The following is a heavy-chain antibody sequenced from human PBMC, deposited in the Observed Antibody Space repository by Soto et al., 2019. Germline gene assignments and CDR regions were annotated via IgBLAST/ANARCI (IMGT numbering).Heavy chain of an antibody. J-gene: IGHJ3*02. V-gene: IGHV5-10-1*01. CDR2: IDPSDSYT. D-gene: IGHD6-13*01. CDR3: ARTLSSWYLGAFDI. CDR1: GYSFTSYW. Sequence: PGESLKISCKGSGYSFTSYWISWMRQMPGKGLEWMGRIDPSDSYTNYSPSLQGHVTISADKSINTAYLQWSSLKASDTAMYYCARTLSSWYLGAFDIWGQGTTVTVSS.